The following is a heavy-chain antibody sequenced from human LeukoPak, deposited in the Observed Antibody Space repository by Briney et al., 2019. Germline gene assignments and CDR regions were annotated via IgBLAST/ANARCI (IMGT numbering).Heavy chain of an antibody. Sequence: PGGSLRLSCAASGFTFSTYGMHWVRQAPGKGLEWVALITYDGYYKYYSDSVKGRFTISSDTSKNTLSLQMNSLGAEDTAVYCCARDLSPVVRASPMGYWGQGTLVTVSS. CDR2: ITYDGYYK. J-gene: IGHJ4*02. V-gene: IGHV3-30*03. CDR3: ARDLSPVVRASPMGY. D-gene: IGHD3-10*01. CDR1: GFTFSTYG.